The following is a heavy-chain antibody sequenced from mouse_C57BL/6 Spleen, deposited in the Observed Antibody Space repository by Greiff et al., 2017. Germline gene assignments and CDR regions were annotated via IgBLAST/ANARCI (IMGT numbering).Heavy chain of an antibody. V-gene: IGHV1-50*01. CDR1: GYTFTSYW. J-gene: IGHJ3*01. D-gene: IGHD2-14*01. Sequence: VQLQQPGAELVKPGASVKLSCKASGYTFTSYWMQWVKQRPGQGLEWIGEIDPSDSYTNYNQKFKGKATLTVDTSSSTAYMQLSSLTSEDSAVYYCAGGTAGFAYWGQGTLVTVSA. CDR2: IDPSDSYT. CDR3: AGGTAGFAY.